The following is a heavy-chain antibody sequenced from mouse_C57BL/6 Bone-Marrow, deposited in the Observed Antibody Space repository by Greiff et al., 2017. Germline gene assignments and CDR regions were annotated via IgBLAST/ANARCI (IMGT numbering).Heavy chain of an antibody. V-gene: IGHV14-4*01. Sequence: EVQLQQSGAELVRPGASVKLSCTASGFNIKDDYMHWVKQRPEQGLEWIGWIDPENGDTEYASKFQGKATITADTASNTAYLQLSSRTSEDTAVYYCTTGNYLAWFAYWGQGTLVTVSA. CDR2: IDPENGDT. J-gene: IGHJ3*01. CDR3: TTGNYLAWFAY. D-gene: IGHD5-5*01. CDR1: GFNIKDDY.